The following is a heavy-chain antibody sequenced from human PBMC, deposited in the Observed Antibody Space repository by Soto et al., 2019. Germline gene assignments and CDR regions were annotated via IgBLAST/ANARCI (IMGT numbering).Heavy chain of an antibody. J-gene: IGHJ3*02. V-gene: IGHV5-51*01. CDR3: AIITIFGVVSPDAFDI. CDR2: IYPGDSDT. Sequence: PGESLKISCKGSGYSFTSYWIGWVRQMPGKGLEWMGIIYPGDSDTRYSPSFQGQVTISAGKSISTAYLQWSSLKASDTAMYYCAIITIFGVVSPDAFDIWGQGTMVTVSS. CDR1: GYSFTSYW. D-gene: IGHD3-3*01.